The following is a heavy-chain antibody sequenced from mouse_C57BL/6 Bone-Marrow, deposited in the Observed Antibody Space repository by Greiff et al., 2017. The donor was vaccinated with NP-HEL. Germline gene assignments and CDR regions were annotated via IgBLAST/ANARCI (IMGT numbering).Heavy chain of an antibody. V-gene: IGHV1-19*01. CDR3: ARGNDAMDY. Sequence: EVQLQQSGPVLVKPGASVKMSCKASGYTFTDYYMNWVKQSHGKSLEWIGVINPYNGGTSYNQKFKGKATLTVDKSSSTAYMELNSLTSEDSAVYYCARGNDAMDYWGQGTSVTVSS. CDR1: GYTFTDYY. CDR2: INPYNGGT. J-gene: IGHJ4*01.